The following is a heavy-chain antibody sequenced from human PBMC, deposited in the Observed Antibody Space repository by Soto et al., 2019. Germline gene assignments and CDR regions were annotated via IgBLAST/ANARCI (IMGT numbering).Heavy chain of an antibody. V-gene: IGHV3-74*01. CDR2: INSDGSST. CDR1: GFTFSSYW. CDR3: ARKGSYYDFWSGQYSMIDY. Sequence: PGGSLRLSCAASGFTFSSYWMHWVRQAPGKGLVWVSRINSDGSSTSYADSVKGRFTISGDNAKNTLYLQMNSLRAEDTAVYYCARKGSYYDFWSGQYSMIDYWGQGTLVTVSS. D-gene: IGHD3-3*01. J-gene: IGHJ4*02.